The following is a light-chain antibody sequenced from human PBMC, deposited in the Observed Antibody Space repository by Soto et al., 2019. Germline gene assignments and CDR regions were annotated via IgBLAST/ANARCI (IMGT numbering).Light chain of an antibody. Sequence: DLQMTQSPTSLSASLGDRVTITCRASQSISIFLNWYQQKPGKAPKLLIYAASRLQSRVPTRFSGSGPATDFPPTISSLQPEDFATYYCPQSHNSPWTFGQGTKVEIK. J-gene: IGKJ1*01. CDR2: AAS. CDR1: QSISIF. CDR3: PQSHNSPWT. V-gene: IGKV1-39*01.